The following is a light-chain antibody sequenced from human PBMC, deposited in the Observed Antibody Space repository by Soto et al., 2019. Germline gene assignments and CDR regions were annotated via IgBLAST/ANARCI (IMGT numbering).Light chain of an antibody. J-gene: IGKJ4*01. V-gene: IGKV1-33*01. CDR1: PDISNY. CDR3: QQYHNLPLT. CDR2: DAS. Sequence: DIQMTQSPSSLSASVGDRVTITCQASPDISNYLNWYQQKPGKAPKLLIYDASHLETGVPSRFSGSGSGTDFTFTISSLQPEDVATDYCQQYHNLPLTCGGGTKVEIK.